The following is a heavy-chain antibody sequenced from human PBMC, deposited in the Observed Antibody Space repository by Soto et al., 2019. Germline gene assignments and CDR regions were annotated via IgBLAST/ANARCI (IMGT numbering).Heavy chain of an antibody. J-gene: IGHJ4*02. CDR2: MNPNSGNT. Sequence: VSVKVSCKASGYTFTSYDINLVRQATGQGLEWMGWMNPNSGNTGYAQKFQGRVTMTRNTSISTAYMEVSRLRSEGTGVDYCGRDSSWVPAGGTWNYWGKGTLVSVSS. CDR3: GRDSSWVPAGGTWNY. CDR1: GYTFTSYD. V-gene: IGHV1-8*01. D-gene: IGHD6-13*01.